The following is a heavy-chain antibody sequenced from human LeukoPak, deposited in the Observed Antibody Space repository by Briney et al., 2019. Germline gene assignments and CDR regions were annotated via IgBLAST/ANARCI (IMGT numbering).Heavy chain of an antibody. V-gene: IGHV1-69*06. CDR1: GGTFSSYA. D-gene: IGHD5-24*01. CDR3: ARDLGSRDGYNPPNLFDS. J-gene: IGHJ4*02. CDR2: IIPIFGTA. Sequence: SVKVSCKASGGTFSSYAISWVRQAPGQGLEWMGGIIPIFGTANYAQKFQGRVTITADKSTSTAYMELSSLRSEDTAVYYCARDLGSRDGYNPPNLFDSWGQGTLVTVSS.